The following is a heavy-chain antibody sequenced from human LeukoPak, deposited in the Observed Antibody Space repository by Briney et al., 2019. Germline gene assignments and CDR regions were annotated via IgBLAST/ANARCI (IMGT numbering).Heavy chain of an antibody. CDR1: GYTFTSFD. CDR2: MNPNSGNT. Sequence: GASVKVSCKASGYTFTSFDMNWVRQATGQGLEWMGWMNPNSGNTGYAQKFQGRVTMTRNTSISTAYMELSSLRSDDTAVYYCAREHMTRVTLDYWGQGTLVTVSS. V-gene: IGHV1-8*01. J-gene: IGHJ4*02. D-gene: IGHD4-17*01. CDR3: AREHMTRVTLDY.